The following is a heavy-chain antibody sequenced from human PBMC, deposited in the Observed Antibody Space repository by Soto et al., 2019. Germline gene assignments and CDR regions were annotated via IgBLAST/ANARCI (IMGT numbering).Heavy chain of an antibody. J-gene: IGHJ3*01. Sequence: QVQLQESGPGLVKPSETLSITCTVSGGSISDFYWSWIRQPPGKALEWIGYGYMYYSGSTYYNPSLEGRVSISVAPSNNQFSLRLSSVTAADTAVYYCARGSLSTVTANAFDVWGPGAPVTVSS. CDR2: MYYSGST. CDR3: ARGSLSTVTANAFDV. D-gene: IGHD2-21*02. V-gene: IGHV4-59*01. CDR1: GGSISDFY.